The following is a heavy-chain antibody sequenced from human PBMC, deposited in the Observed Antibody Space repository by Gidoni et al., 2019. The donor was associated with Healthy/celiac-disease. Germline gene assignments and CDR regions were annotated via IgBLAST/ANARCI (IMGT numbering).Heavy chain of an antibody. V-gene: IGHV4-34*01. CDR1: GGSFSGYD. J-gene: IGHJ6*02. CDR2: INHSGST. D-gene: IGHD2-2*01. CDR3: ARIAQLRYYGMDV. Sequence: QVQLQQWRAGLLKPAEILSLTGAVAGGSFSGYDWRWILPPPGNGLVWIGEINHSGSTNYNPSLKSRVTISVDTSKHQFSLKLISVTAADTAVYYCARIAQLRYYGMDVWGQGTTVTVSS.